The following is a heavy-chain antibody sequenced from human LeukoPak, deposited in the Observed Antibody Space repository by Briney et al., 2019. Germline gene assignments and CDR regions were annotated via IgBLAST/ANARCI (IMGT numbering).Heavy chain of an antibody. Sequence: GGSLRLSCAASGFTFDDYAMHWVRQAPGKGLEWVSGISWNSGSIGYADSVKGRFTISRDNAKNSLYLQMNSLRAEDTALYYCAKDITPVWSGYYTHWGQGTLVTVSS. CDR3: AKDITPVWSGYYTH. J-gene: IGHJ4*02. V-gene: IGHV3-9*01. CDR1: GFTFDDYA. D-gene: IGHD3-3*01. CDR2: ISWNSGSI.